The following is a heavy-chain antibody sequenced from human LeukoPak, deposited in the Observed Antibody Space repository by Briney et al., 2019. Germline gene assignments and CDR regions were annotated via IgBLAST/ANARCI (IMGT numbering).Heavy chain of an antibody. CDR1: GFTVSSNS. CDR2: IYSGGTT. CDR3: ARPRCSGGSCYPYYFDY. J-gene: IGHJ4*02. V-gene: IGHV3-53*01. Sequence: GGSLRLSCTVSGFTVSSNSMSWVRQAPGKGLEWVSVIYSGGTTFYADSVKGRFTISRDNSKNTLYLQMNSLRAEDTAMYYCARPRCSGGSCYPYYFDYWGQGTLVTVSS. D-gene: IGHD2-15*01.